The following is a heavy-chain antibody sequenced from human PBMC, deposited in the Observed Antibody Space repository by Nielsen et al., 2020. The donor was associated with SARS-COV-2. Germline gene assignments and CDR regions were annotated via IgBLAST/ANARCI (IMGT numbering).Heavy chain of an antibody. D-gene: IGHD3/OR15-3a*01. V-gene: IGHV3-33*01. CDR2: MWYHGGDG. CDR1: GFTFSSYG. J-gene: IGHJ5*02. Sequence: GESLKISCAASGFTFSSYGIHWVRQAPGKGLEWVAHMWYHGGDGNYADSVRGRFTISRDLSKNTVYLQMSSLRVEDTAVYYCARDLTFGAYWFDPWSQGTLVTVSS. CDR3: ARDLTFGAYWFDP.